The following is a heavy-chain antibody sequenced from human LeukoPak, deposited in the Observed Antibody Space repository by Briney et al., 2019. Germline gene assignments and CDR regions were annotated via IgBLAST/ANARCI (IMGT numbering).Heavy chain of an antibody. CDR1: GYTFTGYY. Sequence: GASVKVSCKASGYTFTGYYMHLVRQAPGQGLEWMGWINPNSGGTNYAQKFQGRVTMTRDTSISTAYMELSRLRSDDTAVYYCARDLWFGELIPDYWGQGTLVTVSS. CDR2: INPNSGGT. V-gene: IGHV1-2*02. D-gene: IGHD3-10*01. CDR3: ARDLWFGELIPDY. J-gene: IGHJ4*02.